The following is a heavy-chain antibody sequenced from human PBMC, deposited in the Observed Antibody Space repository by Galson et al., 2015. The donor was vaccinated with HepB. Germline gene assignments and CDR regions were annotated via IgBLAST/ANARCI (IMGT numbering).Heavy chain of an antibody. D-gene: IGHD3-9*01. CDR3: ARGAFDTDDY. V-gene: IGHV1-18*01. J-gene: IGHJ4*02. Sequence: SVKVSCKASGYTFTTYGVSWVRQAPGQGLEWMGWISPYDGSTNYAQKFQGRVTMTRDTSTSTVYMELSSLSSEDTAVYYCARGAFDTDDYWGQGTLVTVSS. CDR1: GYTFTTYG. CDR2: ISPYDGST.